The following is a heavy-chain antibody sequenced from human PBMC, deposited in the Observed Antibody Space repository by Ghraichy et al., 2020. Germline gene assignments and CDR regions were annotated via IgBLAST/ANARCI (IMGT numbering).Heavy chain of an antibody. V-gene: IGHV4-4*09. CDR1: GGSISSYY. CDR3: ARHTFWNDESDAFDI. D-gene: IGHD1-1*01. CDR2: IYTSGST. J-gene: IGHJ3*02. Sequence: SETLSLTCTVSGGSISSYYWSWIRQPPGKGLEWIGYIYTSGSTNYNPSLKSRVTISVDTSKNQFSLKLSSVTAADTAVYYCARHTFWNDESDAFDIWGQGTMVTVSS.